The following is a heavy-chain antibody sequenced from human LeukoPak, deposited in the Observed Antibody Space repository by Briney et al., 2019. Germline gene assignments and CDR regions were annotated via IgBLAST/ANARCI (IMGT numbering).Heavy chain of an antibody. Sequence: PGGSLRLSCAASGFTFSDYYMSWIRQPPGKGLEWIGEINHSGNTNYNPSLKSRVTISVDTSKNQFSLKLSSVTAADTAVYYCARVAAAPFDIWGQGTMVTVSS. CDR2: INHSGNT. CDR1: GFTFSDYY. V-gene: IGHV4-34*01. CDR3: ARVAAAPFDI. D-gene: IGHD6-13*01. J-gene: IGHJ3*02.